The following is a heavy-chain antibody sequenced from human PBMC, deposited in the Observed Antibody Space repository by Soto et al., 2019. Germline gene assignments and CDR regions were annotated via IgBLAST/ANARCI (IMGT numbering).Heavy chain of an antibody. J-gene: IGHJ6*02. CDR3: ARDGIAVADDSYYGMDV. Sequence: QVQLAQSGVEVKKPGASVKVSCKAFGYTFTRNGISWVRQAPGQGLEWMGWISVYNGNTNYAQKFQGRVTMTTDTPTSTAYMEVRSLRSDDTAVYYCARDGIAVADDSYYGMDVWGQGTTVTVSS. D-gene: IGHD6-19*01. V-gene: IGHV1-18*01. CDR1: GYTFTRNG. CDR2: ISVYNGNT.